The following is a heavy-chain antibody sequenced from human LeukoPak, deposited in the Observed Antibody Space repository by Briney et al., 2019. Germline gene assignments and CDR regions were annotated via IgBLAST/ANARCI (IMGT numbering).Heavy chain of an antibody. D-gene: IGHD6-13*01. CDR1: GFTFSSYA. Sequence: PGGSLRLSCAASGFTFSSYAMHWVRQAPGKGLEWVAVISYDGSNKYYADPVKGRFTISRDNSKNTLYLQMNSLRAEDTAVYYCARGGGIAAAGTPYYFDYWGQGTLVTVSS. CDR3: ARGGGIAAAGTPYYFDY. CDR2: ISYDGSNK. V-gene: IGHV3-30-3*01. J-gene: IGHJ4*02.